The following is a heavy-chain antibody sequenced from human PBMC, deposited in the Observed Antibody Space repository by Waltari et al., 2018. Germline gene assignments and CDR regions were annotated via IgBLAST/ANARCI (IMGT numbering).Heavy chain of an antibody. Sequence: QVQLVQSGAEVKKPGSSVKVSCKASGGTFSSYAISWVRQAPGQGLEWMGRIIPIRGMANYEQKCQGRVTITADKSTRTAYMELSSLRSEDTAVYYCARGDYGSGSYRGFDYWGQGTLVTVSS. J-gene: IGHJ4*02. CDR3: ARGDYGSGSYRGFDY. CDR1: GGTFSSYA. D-gene: IGHD3-10*01. V-gene: IGHV1-69*09. CDR2: IIPIRGMA.